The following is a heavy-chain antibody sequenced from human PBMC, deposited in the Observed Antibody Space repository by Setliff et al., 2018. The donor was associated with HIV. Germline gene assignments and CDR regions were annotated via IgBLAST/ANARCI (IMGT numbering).Heavy chain of an antibody. CDR2: VLSSGSA. CDR1: GASMSSYF. V-gene: IGHV4-59*08. J-gene: IGHJ6*03. Sequence: SETLSLTCTVSGASMSSYFWSWVRQTPGKGLEWIGYVLSSGSATYNPSLKSRVAMSVDTSKNQFSLSLASPTAADTAVYYCARGILFFYYMDIWGRGTTVTVS. D-gene: IGHD2-21*01. CDR3: ARGILFFYYMDI.